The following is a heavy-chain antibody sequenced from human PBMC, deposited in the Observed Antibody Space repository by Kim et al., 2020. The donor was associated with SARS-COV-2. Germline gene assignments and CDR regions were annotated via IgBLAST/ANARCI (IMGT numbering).Heavy chain of an antibody. CDR1: GYSFTSYW. V-gene: IGHV5-10-1*01. D-gene: IGHD1-26*01. CDR3: ARQGWELRTYYYYGMDV. Sequence: GESLKISCKGSGYSFTSYWISWVRQMPGKGLEWMGRIDPSDSYTNYSPSFQGHVTISADKSISTAYLQWSSLKASDTAMYYCARQGWELRTYYYYGMDVSGQGTTVTVSS. CDR2: IDPSDSYT. J-gene: IGHJ6*02.